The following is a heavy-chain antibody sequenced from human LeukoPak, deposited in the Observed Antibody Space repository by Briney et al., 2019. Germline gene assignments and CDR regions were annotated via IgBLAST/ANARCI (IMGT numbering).Heavy chain of an antibody. Sequence: SVKVSCTASGGTFSSYAISWVRQAPGQGLEWMGRIIPIFGIANYAQKFQGRVTITADKSTSTAYMELSSLRSEDTAVYYCARDINSPPSRYGMDVWGQGTTVTVSS. CDR3: ARDINSPPSRYGMDV. CDR2: IIPIFGIA. V-gene: IGHV1-69*04. CDR1: GGTFSSYA. D-gene: IGHD2/OR15-2a*01. J-gene: IGHJ6*02.